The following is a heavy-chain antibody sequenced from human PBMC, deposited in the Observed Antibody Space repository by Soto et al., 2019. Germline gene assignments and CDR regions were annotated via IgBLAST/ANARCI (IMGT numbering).Heavy chain of an antibody. CDR2: ISGSGGST. V-gene: IGHV3-23*01. Sequence: PGESLKISCAASGFTFSSYAMSWVRQAPGKGLEWVSAISGSGGSTYYADSVKGRFTISRDNSKNTLYLQMNSLRAEDTAVYYCAKAYYYVPGLNYYYYMDVWGKGTTVTVSS. D-gene: IGHD3-10*02. J-gene: IGHJ6*03. CDR1: GFTFSSYA. CDR3: AKAYYYVPGLNYYYYMDV.